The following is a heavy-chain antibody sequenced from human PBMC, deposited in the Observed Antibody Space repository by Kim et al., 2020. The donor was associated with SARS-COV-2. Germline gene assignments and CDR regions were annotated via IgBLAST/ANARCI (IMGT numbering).Heavy chain of an antibody. CDR2: ISAYNGNT. V-gene: IGHV1-18*01. Sequence: ASVKVSCKASGYTFTSYGISWVRQAPGQGLEWMGWISAYNGNTNYAQKLQGRVTMTTDTSTSTAYMELRSLRSDDTAVYYCARNYYDILTGYYPSPYYSYGMDVWGQGTTVTVSS. CDR1: GYTFTSYG. CDR3: ARNYYDILTGYYPSPYYSYGMDV. J-gene: IGHJ6*02. D-gene: IGHD3-9*01.